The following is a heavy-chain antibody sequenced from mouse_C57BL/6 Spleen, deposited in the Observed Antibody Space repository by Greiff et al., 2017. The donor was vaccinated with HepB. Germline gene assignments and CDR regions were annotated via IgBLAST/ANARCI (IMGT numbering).Heavy chain of an antibody. CDR1: GFNIKDYY. CDR2: IDPEDGET. CDR3: ARSYDYDRAWFAY. J-gene: IGHJ3*01. D-gene: IGHD2-4*01. V-gene: IGHV14-2*01. Sequence: EVQLQQSGAELVKPGASVKLSCTASGFNIKDYYMPWVKQRPEQGLEWIGRIDPEDGETNYAPKFQGKATITADTSSNTAYLQLSSLTSEDTAVYYCARSYDYDRAWFAYWGQGTLVTVSA.